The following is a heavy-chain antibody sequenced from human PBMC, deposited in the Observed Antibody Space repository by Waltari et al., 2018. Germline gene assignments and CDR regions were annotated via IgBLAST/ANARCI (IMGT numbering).Heavy chain of an antibody. CDR1: GGSVSSGNYY. Sequence: QVQLQESGPGLVKPSETLALTCSVSGGSVSSGNYYWSWIRQPPGKGLEWIGFISYSGNTNYNPALKSRVIISVGTPKNQFSLRLTSVTAADTAVYYCAREIVGTTWASPGFYFDYWGQGTLVTVSS. D-gene: IGHD1-26*01. CDR3: AREIVGTTWASPGFYFDY. J-gene: IGHJ4*02. V-gene: IGHV4-61*01. CDR2: ISYSGNT.